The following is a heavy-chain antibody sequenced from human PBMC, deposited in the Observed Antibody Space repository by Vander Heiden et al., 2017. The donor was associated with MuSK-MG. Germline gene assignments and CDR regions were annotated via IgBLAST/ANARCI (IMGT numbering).Heavy chain of an antibody. CDR2: ISAYNGKT. J-gene: IGHJ5*02. V-gene: IGHV1-18*01. D-gene: IGHD3-10*01. CDR1: GYTFPSYG. Sequence: QVQLVQSGAEVKKPGASVKVSCKASGYTFPSYGISWVRQAPGQGLEWMGWISAYNGKTNYAHKLQGRVTMTKDTSTSTAYMERRSLRSDDTAVYYCARVWFGDRGNWFDPWGQGTLVTVSS. CDR3: ARVWFGDRGNWFDP.